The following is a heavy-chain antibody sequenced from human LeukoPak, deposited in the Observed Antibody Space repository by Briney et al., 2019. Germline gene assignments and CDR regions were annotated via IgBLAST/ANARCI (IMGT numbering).Heavy chain of an antibody. D-gene: IGHD1-20*01. Sequence: KPSETLSLTCTVSGGSIGSYYWSWIRPPPGKGLEWIGYIYYSGSTNYNPSLKSRAAISVDTSKNQFSLKLTSVTAADTAVYYCARGVTGTTIGTFDIWGQGTMVTVSS. CDR2: IYYSGST. J-gene: IGHJ3*02. CDR1: GGSIGSYY. CDR3: ARGVTGTTIGTFDI. V-gene: IGHV4-59*01.